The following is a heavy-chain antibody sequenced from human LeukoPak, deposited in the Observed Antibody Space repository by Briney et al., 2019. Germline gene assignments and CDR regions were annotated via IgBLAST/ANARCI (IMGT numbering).Heavy chain of an antibody. CDR2: IYSSGSI. CDR1: SGSISGYY. J-gene: IGHJ4*02. Sequence: PSETLSLTCTVSSGSISGYYWTWIRQPPEKGLEWIGYIYSSGSINYNPSLKSRVTISVDTSKNQFSLKLSSVTAADTAVYYCARTSPAAAGHFEYWGQGALVTVSS. CDR3: ARTSPAAAGHFEY. V-gene: IGHV4-59*01. D-gene: IGHD2-15*01.